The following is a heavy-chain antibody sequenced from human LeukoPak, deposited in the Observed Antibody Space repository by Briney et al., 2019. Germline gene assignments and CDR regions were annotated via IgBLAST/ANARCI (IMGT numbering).Heavy chain of an antibody. D-gene: IGHD6-13*01. CDR2: IIPILGIA. V-gene: IGHV1-69*04. CDR1: GGTFSSYA. CDR3: ARSASSWYIDY. J-gene: IGHJ4*02. Sequence: ASVKVSCKASGGTFSSYAISWVRRAPGQGLEWMGRIIPILGIANYAQKFQGRVTITADKSTSTAYMELSRLRSDDTAVYYCARSASSWYIDYWGQGTLVTVSS.